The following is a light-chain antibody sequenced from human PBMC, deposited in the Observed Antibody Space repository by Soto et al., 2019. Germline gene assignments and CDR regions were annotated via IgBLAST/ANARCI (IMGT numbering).Light chain of an antibody. CDR2: DVS. CDR1: SSDVGDYNY. J-gene: IGLJ3*02. CDR3: CSYAGSYTFWV. V-gene: IGLV2-11*01. Sequence: QSVLTQPRSVAGSPGQSVTISCTGTSSDVGDYNYVSWYQHHPGKAPKVMIYDVSRRPSGVPDRFSGSKSGNTASLAISGLQAEDEADYYCCSYAGSYTFWVFGGGTKLTVL.